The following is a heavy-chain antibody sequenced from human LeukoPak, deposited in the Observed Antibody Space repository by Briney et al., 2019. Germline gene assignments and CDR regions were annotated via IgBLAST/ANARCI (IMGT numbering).Heavy chain of an antibody. Sequence: PSETLSLTCTVSGGSISSSSYYWGWIRQPPGKGLEWIGSIYYSGSTYYNPSLKSRVTISVDTSKNQFSLKLSSVTAADTAVYYCARGLIMAVAGRGEFHYWGQGTLVTVSS. CDR2: IYYSGST. V-gene: IGHV4-39*07. CDR1: GGSISSSSYY. CDR3: ARGLIMAVAGRGEFHY. D-gene: IGHD6-13*01. J-gene: IGHJ4*02.